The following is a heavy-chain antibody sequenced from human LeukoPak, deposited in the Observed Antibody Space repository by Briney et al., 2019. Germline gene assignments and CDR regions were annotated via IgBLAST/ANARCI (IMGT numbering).Heavy chain of an antibody. CDR2: ISYDGSNK. CDR1: GFTFSSYA. V-gene: IGHV3-30*14. J-gene: IGHJ4*02. CDR3: ARTVTTVGFYFDY. Sequence: GRSLRLSCAASGFTFSSYAMHWVRQAPGKGLEWMAVISYDGSNKYYADSVKGRFTISRDNSKNTLYLQMNSLRAEDTAVYYCARTVTTVGFYFDYWGQGTLVTVSS. D-gene: IGHD4-23*01.